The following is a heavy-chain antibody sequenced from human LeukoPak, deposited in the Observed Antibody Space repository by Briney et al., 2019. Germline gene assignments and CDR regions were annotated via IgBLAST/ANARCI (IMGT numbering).Heavy chain of an antibody. V-gene: IGHV3-64*01. J-gene: IGHJ4*02. CDR3: ARDRGYSYGYYY. CDR1: GFTFSSYA. Sequence: GGSLRLSCAASGFTFSSYAMHWVRQAPGKGLEYVSAISSNGGSTYYANSVKGRFTISRDSSKNTLYLQMGSLRAEDMAVYYCARDRGYSYGYYYWGQGTLVTVSS. CDR2: ISSNGGST. D-gene: IGHD5-18*01.